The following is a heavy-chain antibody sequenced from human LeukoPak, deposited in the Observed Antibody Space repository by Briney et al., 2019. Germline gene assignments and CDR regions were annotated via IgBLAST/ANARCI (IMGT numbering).Heavy chain of an antibody. CDR3: ARRGGSYSPFGY. Sequence: GGSLRLSCAASGFTFSSYGMHWVRQAPGKGLEWVAFIRYDGSNKYYADSVKGRFTISRDNTKNSLYLQMDSLRAEDTAVYYCARRGGSYSPFGYWGQGTLVTVSS. D-gene: IGHD1-26*01. J-gene: IGHJ4*02. V-gene: IGHV3-30*02. CDR2: IRYDGSNK. CDR1: GFTFSSYG.